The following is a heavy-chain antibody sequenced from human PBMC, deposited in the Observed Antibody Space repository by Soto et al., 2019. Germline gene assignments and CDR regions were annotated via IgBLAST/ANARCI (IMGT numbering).Heavy chain of an antibody. J-gene: IGHJ5*02. D-gene: IGHD3-3*01. Sequence: SETLSLTCTVSGGSISSGGYYWSWIRQHPGKGPEWIGYIYYSGSTYYNPSLKSRVTISVDTSKNQFSLKLGSVTAADTAVYYCASNAIRFLDPLGPWFDPWGQGTLVTVSS. CDR1: GGSISSGGYY. V-gene: IGHV4-31*03. CDR2: IYYSGST. CDR3: ASNAIRFLDPLGPWFDP.